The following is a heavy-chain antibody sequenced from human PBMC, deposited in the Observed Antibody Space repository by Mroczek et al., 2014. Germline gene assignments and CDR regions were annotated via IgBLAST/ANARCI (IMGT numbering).Heavy chain of an antibody. J-gene: IGHJ4*02. V-gene: IGHV4-34*01. CDR1: GGSLSGYY. CDR3: ARGGPIVVVPAARREWPFDY. Sequence: QVQLQQWGAGLLKPSETLSLTCAVYGGSLSGYYWSWIRQPPGKGLEWIGEINHSGSTNYNPSLKSRVTISVDTSKNQFSLKLSSVTAADTAVYYCARGGPIVVVPAARREWPFDYVGPGNPWSPSPQ. CDR2: INHSGST. D-gene: IGHD2-2*01.